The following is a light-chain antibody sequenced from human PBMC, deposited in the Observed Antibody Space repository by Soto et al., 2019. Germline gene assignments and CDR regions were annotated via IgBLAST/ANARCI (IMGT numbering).Light chain of an antibody. J-gene: IGKJ1*01. CDR3: QQYNSYSRT. V-gene: IGKV1-5*03. CDR1: QSISSW. CDR2: KAS. Sequence: DIPMTQSPSTLSASVGDRVTITCRASQSISSWLAWYQQKPWKAPKLLIYKASSLESGVPSRFSGSGSGTEFTLTISSLQPDDVATYYCQQYNSYSRTLGQGTKVEIK.